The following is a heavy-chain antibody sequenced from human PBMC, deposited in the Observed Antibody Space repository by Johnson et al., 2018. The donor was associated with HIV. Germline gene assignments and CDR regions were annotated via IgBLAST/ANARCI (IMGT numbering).Heavy chain of an antibody. CDR3: AKDLVVTAPGAFDI. CDR1: GFTFSSYA. CDR2: ISYAGSNK. V-gene: IGHV3-30*04. D-gene: IGHD2-21*02. J-gene: IGHJ3*02. Sequence: QVQLVESGGGLVQPGGSLRLSCAASGFTFSSYAMHWVRQAPGKGLEWVAVISYAGSNKYYADSVKGRFTISRDKAKNTLHLQMSSLRAEDTAVYYCAKDLVVTAPGAFDIWGQGTMVTVSS.